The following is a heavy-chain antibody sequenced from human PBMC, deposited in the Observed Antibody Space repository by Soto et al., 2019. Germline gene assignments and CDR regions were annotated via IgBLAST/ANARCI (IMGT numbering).Heavy chain of an antibody. Sequence: QVQLEQSGAEVKKPGASVKVSCKASGYTFTSYGISWVRQAPGQGLEWMGRISAYNGNTNYAQKLEGRVNMTTDTSASTAYMELRSLGSDDTAVYYCAGGLGVRGHLFDPWGQGTLVTVS. CDR3: AGGLGVRGHLFDP. J-gene: IGHJ5*02. CDR2: ISAYNGNT. V-gene: IGHV1-18*01. D-gene: IGHD1-26*01. CDR1: GYTFTSYG.